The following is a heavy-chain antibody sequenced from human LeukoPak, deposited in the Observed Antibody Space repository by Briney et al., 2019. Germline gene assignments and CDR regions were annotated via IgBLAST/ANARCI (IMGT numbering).Heavy chain of an antibody. Sequence: EGSLRLSCEASGFSFSSSWMHWVRQAPGKGLVWVSRINKDGRTINYADSVKGRFTISRDNAKNTLYLQMNSLRAEDTAVYYCARGWTGYYAIDNWGQGTLVTVSS. V-gene: IGHV3-74*01. J-gene: IGHJ4*02. D-gene: IGHD3/OR15-3a*01. CDR1: GFSFSSSW. CDR3: ARGWTGYYAIDN. CDR2: INKDGRTI.